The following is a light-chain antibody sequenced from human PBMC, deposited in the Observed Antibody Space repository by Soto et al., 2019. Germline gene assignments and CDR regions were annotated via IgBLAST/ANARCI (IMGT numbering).Light chain of an antibody. CDR3: HQYGTSPQK. J-gene: IGKJ1*01. Sequence: EIVLTQSPGTLSLSPGDSATLSCRSSQTVSSAYVAWYQQKPGQAPKLLTYDASRRASGTPDRFSGSGSGTDYTLTISSLEPEDFAVYYCHQYGTSPQKFGQGTKVDIK. CDR2: DAS. CDR1: QTVSSAY. V-gene: IGKV3-20*01.